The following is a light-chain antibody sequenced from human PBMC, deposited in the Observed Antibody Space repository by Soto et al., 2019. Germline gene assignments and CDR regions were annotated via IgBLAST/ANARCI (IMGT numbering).Light chain of an antibody. J-gene: IGKJ1*01. V-gene: IGKV3-20*01. CDR3: QQYGSSWT. CDR1: QSVSSSY. CDR2: GAS. Sequence: EIVLTQSPGTLSLSPGERATLSCRASQSVSSSYLAWYQQKPGQAPRLLIYGASSRATGIPDRFSGSGSGTDLPPARSRREPEDFAVYYCQQYGSSWTFGQGTKVEIK.